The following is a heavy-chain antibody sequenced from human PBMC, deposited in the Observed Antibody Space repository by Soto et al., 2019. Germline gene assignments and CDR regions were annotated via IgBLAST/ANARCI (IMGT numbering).Heavy chain of an antibody. J-gene: IGHJ6*02. CDR2: IIPIFGTA. CDR3: ARDPLLWFGELLNYYGMDV. D-gene: IGHD3-10*01. Sequence: ASVKVSCKASGGTFSSYAISWVRRAPGQGLEWMGGIIPIFGTANYAQKFQGRVTITADESTSTAYMELSSLRSEDTAVYYCARDPLLWFGELLNYYGMDVWGQGTTVTVSS. V-gene: IGHV1-69*13. CDR1: GGTFSSYA.